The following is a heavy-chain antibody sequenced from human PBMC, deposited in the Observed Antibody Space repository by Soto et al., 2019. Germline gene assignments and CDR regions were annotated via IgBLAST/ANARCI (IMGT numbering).Heavy chain of an antibody. CDR3: AREIKGVTSFDY. CDR1: GFTSFSFA. J-gene: IGHJ4*02. V-gene: IGHV1-3*01. D-gene: IGHD3-10*01. CDR2: IHGVVDGP. Sequence: QVQLIQSGPVMMQPGASVKVSCKASGFTSFSFAFHWVRQAPGQGPEWLGWIHGVVDGPIYAQKFQGRGTITRDKSANIVFLEVKTLTSDDTAVYYCAREIKGVTSFDYWGQETLVTVSS.